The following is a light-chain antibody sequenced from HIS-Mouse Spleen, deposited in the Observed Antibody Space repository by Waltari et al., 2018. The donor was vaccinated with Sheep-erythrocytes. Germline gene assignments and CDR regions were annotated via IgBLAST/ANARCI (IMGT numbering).Light chain of an antibody. CDR3: QQRSNWPT. Sequence: EIVLTQSPATLSLSPGERATLSCRASQSVSSYLAWYQQKPGQAPRFLIYDGSNRATGIPARFSGSGSGTDFTLTISSLEPEDFAVYYCQQRSNWPTFGQGTKVEIK. V-gene: IGKV3-11*01. J-gene: IGKJ1*01. CDR1: QSVSSY. CDR2: DGS.